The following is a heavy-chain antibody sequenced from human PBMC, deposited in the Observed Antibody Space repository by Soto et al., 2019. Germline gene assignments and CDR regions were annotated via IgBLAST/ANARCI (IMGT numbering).Heavy chain of an antibody. CDR2: IWYDGSNK. CDR1: GFTFSSYG. V-gene: IGHV3-33*01. Sequence: QVQLVESGGGVVQPGRSLRLSCAASGFTFSSYGMHWVRQAPGKGLEWVAVIWYDGSNKYYADSVKGRFTISRDNSKNTLYLQMNSLRAEDTAVYYCAREPHKHGMDVWGQGTTVTVSS. CDR3: AREPHKHGMDV. J-gene: IGHJ6*02.